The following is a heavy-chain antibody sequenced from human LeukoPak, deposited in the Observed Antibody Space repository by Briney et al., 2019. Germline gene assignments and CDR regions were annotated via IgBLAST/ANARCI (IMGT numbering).Heavy chain of an antibody. V-gene: IGHV3-43*02. CDR3: SAYDWNFLGDY. CDR2: INEGGDTT. J-gene: IGHJ4*02. CDR1: GFTFDDYA. D-gene: IGHD1-7*01. Sequence: GGSLRLSCAASGFTFDDYARHWVRHAPGKGLEWVSLINEGGDTTYYADSVKGRFTISRDISKNFLYLQMTSLRTEDTAFYYCSAYDWNFLGDYWRQGTLVTVSS.